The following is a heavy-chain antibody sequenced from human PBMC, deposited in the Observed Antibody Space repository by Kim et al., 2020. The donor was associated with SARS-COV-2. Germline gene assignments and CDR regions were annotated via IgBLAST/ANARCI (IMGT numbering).Heavy chain of an antibody. CDR1: GFAFSSYW. D-gene: IGHD1-26*01. V-gene: IGHV3-74*01. J-gene: IGHJ4*02. CDR3: ARDQTESGPTTFDY. CDR2: INTDETNI. Sequence: GGSPRLSCAASGFAFSSYWMHWVRQAPGKGPVWVSRINTDETNIRYADSVKGRFTISRDNAKNTLFLQMNSLRAEDTAVYYCARDQTESGPTTFDYWGQGTLVTVS.